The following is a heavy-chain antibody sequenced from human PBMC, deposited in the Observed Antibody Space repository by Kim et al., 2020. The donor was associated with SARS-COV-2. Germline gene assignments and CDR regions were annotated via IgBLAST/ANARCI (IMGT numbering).Heavy chain of an antibody. Sequence: ASVKVSCKASGYTFTSYGISWVRQAPGQGLEWMGWISAFNGNTNYAQKLQGRVTMTTDTSTSTAYMELRSLRSDDTAVYYCARDRSYSAKPGAFDIWGQGTMVTVSS. CDR1: GYTFTSYG. D-gene: IGHD1-26*01. V-gene: IGHV1-18*01. CDR3: ARDRSYSAKPGAFDI. J-gene: IGHJ3*02. CDR2: ISAFNGNT.